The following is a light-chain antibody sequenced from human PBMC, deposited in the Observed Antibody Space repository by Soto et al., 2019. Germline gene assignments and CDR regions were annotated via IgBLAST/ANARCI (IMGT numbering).Light chain of an antibody. V-gene: IGKV1-33*01. Sequence: DIQMTLYPSSRSASVGDIVTSTCQASQNINNYLNWYQQTPGRAPKLLIYDASNLEAGVPSRFRGSGSGTEFTLTIRSLQPDDFATYYCQHYNSYSEAFGQGTKVDIK. CDR1: QNINNY. J-gene: IGKJ1*01. CDR2: DAS. CDR3: QHYNSYSEA.